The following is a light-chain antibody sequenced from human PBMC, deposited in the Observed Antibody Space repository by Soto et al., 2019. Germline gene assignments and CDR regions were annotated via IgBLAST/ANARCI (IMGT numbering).Light chain of an antibody. Sequence: DVVMTQSPLSLPVTLGQPASISCRSSQSLVFSDGNTYLSWIQHRPGQSPRRLIYKVSNRDSGVPDRFSGSGSGTDFTLKISRVEAEDVGVYYCMQGTHWPPYTFGQGTKLEIK. CDR1: QSLVFSDGNTY. CDR2: KVS. CDR3: MQGTHWPPYT. V-gene: IGKV2-30*01. J-gene: IGKJ2*01.